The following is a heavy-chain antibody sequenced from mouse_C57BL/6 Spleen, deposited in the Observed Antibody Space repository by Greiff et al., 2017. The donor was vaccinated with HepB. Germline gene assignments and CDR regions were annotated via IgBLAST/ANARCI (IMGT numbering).Heavy chain of an antibody. V-gene: IGHV1-55*01. D-gene: IGHD1-1*01. CDR1: GYTFTSYW. CDR2: IYPGSGST. J-gene: IGHJ4*01. Sequence: QVQLQQPGAELVKPGASVKMSCKASGYTFTSYWITWVKQRPGQGLEWIGDIYPGSGSTNYNEKFKSKSTLTVDTSSSTAYMKLSSLTSEDSAVYYCARDYGSRGAMDYWGQGTSVTVSS. CDR3: ARDYGSRGAMDY.